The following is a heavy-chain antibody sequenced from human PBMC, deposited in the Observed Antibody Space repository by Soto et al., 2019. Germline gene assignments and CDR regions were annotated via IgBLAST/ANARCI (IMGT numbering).Heavy chain of an antibody. CDR2: IYPGDSDT. J-gene: IGHJ6*02. CDR1: GYSFTSYW. Sequence: GESLKISCKGSGYSFTSYWIGWVRQMPGKGLEWMGIIYPGDSDTRYSPSFQGQVTISADKSISTAYLQWSSLKASDTAMYYCARLSGCSSTSCYTHMDVWGQGTRVTVSS. V-gene: IGHV5-51*01. CDR3: ARLSGCSSTSCYTHMDV. D-gene: IGHD2-2*02.